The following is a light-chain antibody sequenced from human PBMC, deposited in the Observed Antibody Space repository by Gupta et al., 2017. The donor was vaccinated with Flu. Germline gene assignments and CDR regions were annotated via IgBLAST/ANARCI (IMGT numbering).Light chain of an antibody. CDR1: SSNIGSST. Sequence: QSVLTQPPSASGTPGRRVTISCSGSSSNIGSSTVNWYQQLPGTAPKLLIYNNSQRPSGVPDRFSGSKSGTSASLAISGLQSEDEADYYCATWDDGLNGWVFGGGTKLTVL. CDR2: NNS. CDR3: ATWDDGLNGWV. J-gene: IGLJ3*02. V-gene: IGLV1-44*01.